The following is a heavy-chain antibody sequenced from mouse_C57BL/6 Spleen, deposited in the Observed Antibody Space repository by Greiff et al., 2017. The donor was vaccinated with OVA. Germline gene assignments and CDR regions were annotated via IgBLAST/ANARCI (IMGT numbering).Heavy chain of an antibody. Sequence: DVKLVEPEGGLVQPGSSMKLSCTASGFTFSDYYMAWVRQVPEKGLEWVANINYDGSSTYYLDSLKSRFIISRDNAKNILYLQMSSLKSEDTATYYCARGDGGSSLYFDYWGQGTTLTVSS. V-gene: IGHV5-16*01. CDR2: INYDGSST. CDR1: GFTFSDYY. CDR3: ARGDGGSSLYFDY. J-gene: IGHJ2*01. D-gene: IGHD1-1*01.